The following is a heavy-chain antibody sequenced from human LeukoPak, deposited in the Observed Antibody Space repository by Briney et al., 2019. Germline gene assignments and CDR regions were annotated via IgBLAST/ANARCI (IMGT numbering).Heavy chain of an antibody. CDR2: IKQDGSEN. V-gene: IGHV3-7*01. CDR1: GFTFSSYE. CDR3: ARDGLSAAIDY. J-gene: IGHJ4*02. Sequence: GGSLRLSCAASGFTFSSYEMNWVRQAPGKGLEWVANIKQDGSENYYVDSVKGRFTISRDNAKNSLYLQMNSLGAEDTAVYYCARDGLSAAIDYWGQGTLVTVSS. D-gene: IGHD2-2*01.